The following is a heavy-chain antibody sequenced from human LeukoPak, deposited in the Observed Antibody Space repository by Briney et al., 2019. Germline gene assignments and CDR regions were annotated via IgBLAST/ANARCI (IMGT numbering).Heavy chain of an antibody. Sequence: GGSLRLSCAASGFTFSRNAMNWVRQAPGQGLEWVSGISGSGDNTYYADSVRGRFTISRDNSKNTLYLQMNSLRAEDTAVYYCAYCSGGDCYAGLDCWGQGTLVTVSS. CDR2: ISGSGDNT. CDR1: GFTFSRNA. V-gene: IGHV3-23*01. J-gene: IGHJ4*02. D-gene: IGHD2-15*01. CDR3: AYCSGGDCYAGLDC.